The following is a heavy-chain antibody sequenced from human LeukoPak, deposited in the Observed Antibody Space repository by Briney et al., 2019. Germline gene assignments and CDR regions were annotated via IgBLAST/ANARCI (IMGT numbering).Heavy chain of an antibody. V-gene: IGHV1-24*01. CDR1: GYTLTELS. CDR3: ARQRIAAAGNGFDP. J-gene: IGHJ5*02. CDR2: FDPEDGET. D-gene: IGHD6-13*01. Sequence: GASVKVSCKVSGYTLTELSMHWVRQAPGKGLECMGGFDPEDGETIYAQKFQGRVTMTEDTSTDTAYMELSRLRSDDTAVYYCARQRIAAAGNGFDPWGQGTLVTVSS.